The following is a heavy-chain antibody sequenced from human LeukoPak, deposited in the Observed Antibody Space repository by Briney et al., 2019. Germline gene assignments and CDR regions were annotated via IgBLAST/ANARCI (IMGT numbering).Heavy chain of an antibody. V-gene: IGHV1-8*02. D-gene: IGHD5-18*01. CDR3: ARGYSYGFYYYYMDV. Sequence: ASVKVSCKASGYTFTSYDINWVRQATGQGLEWMGWMNPNSGNTGYAQKFQGRVTMTRDTSINTAYMELSSLTFDDTAVYYCARGYSYGFYYYYMDVWGKGTTVTVSS. CDR2: MNPNSGNT. CDR1: GYTFTSYD. J-gene: IGHJ6*03.